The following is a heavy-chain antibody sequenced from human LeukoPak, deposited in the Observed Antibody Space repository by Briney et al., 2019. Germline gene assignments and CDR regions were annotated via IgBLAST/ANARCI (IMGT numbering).Heavy chain of an antibody. V-gene: IGHV3-53*01. Sequence: GGSLRLSCAASGFSVSGNFMSWVRQAPGKGLEWVSVIYSGGTTYYADSVRGRFTISRDNYKNTLYLQTNSLRAEDTAVYYCARDGYGNNYMDVWGKGTTVIVSS. CDR3: ARDGYGNNYMDV. CDR1: GFSVSGNF. CDR2: IYSGGTT. D-gene: IGHD5-18*01. J-gene: IGHJ6*03.